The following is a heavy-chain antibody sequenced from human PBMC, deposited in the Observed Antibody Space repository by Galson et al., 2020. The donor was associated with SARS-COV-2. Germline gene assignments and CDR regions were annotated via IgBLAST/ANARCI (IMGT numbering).Heavy chain of an antibody. V-gene: IGHV1-18*04. CDR2: ISTYNDDR. Sequence: ASVKVSCKASGYVFNTYSITWVRQAPGQGLEWVGWISTYNDDRNYTQKLQGRVTMTTEPSTSTAYMELRSLRSDDTAVYYCARLADIVLIPAMDVWGQGTTVTVSS. CDR1: GYVFNTYS. D-gene: IGHD2-15*01. J-gene: IGHJ6*02. CDR3: ARLADIVLIPAMDV.